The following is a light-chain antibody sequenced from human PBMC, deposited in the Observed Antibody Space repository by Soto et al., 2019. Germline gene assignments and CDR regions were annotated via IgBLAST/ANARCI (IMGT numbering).Light chain of an antibody. J-gene: IGKJ1*01. CDR1: QSISSW. V-gene: IGKV1-5*01. Sequence: DIQMTQSPSILSASVGDRVTITCRASQSISSWVAWYQQKPGKAPKLLIYDASSLHSGVPSRFSGSGSGTEFTLTISSLQPDDFASYYCQLYGRYPRTFGPGTKVEI. CDR2: DAS. CDR3: QLYGRYPRT.